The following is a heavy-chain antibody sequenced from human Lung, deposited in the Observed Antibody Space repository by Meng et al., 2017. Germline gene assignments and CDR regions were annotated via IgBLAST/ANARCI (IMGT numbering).Heavy chain of an antibody. J-gene: IGHJ4*02. CDR1: VSPFPGCW. Sequence: RGQGGGGVKTPGASVKCSCKAAVSPFPGCWRHWVRRAPGQGLEWMGRINPKSGDTHYAQRFQGRVTMTGDTSISTTYMKLSGLRSDDTAMYYCARDEDISAAGKLFGDYWGQGTLVTVSS. CDR3: ARDEDISAAGKLFGDY. D-gene: IGHD6-13*01. CDR2: INPKSGDT. V-gene: IGHV1-2*06.